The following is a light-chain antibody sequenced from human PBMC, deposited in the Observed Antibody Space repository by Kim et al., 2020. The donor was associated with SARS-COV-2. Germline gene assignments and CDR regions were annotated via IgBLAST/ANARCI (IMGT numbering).Light chain of an antibody. CDR2: DAS. CDR3: QHLGT. Sequence: EIVLTQSPATLSLSPGERVTLSCRASQSVTRSLAWYQQKPGQAPRLLIYDASNRATGVPARFSGSGSGTDFTLTISILEPEDFAVYYCQHLGTFGQGTKVEIK. CDR1: QSVTRS. J-gene: IGKJ1*01. V-gene: IGKV3-11*01.